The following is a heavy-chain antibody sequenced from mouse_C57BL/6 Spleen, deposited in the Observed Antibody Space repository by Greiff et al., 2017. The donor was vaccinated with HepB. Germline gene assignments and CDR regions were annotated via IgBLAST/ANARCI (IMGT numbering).Heavy chain of an antibody. V-gene: IGHV1-22*01. J-gene: IGHJ2*01. Sequence: EVQGVESGPELVKPGASVKMSCKASGYTFTDYNMHWVKQSHGKSLEWIGYINPNNGGTSYNQKFKGKATLTVNKSSSTAYMELRSLTSEDSAVYYCARGGYSNCFDYWGQGTTLTVSS. CDR2: INPNNGGT. CDR1: GYTFTDYN. D-gene: IGHD2-5*01. CDR3: ARGGYSNCFDY.